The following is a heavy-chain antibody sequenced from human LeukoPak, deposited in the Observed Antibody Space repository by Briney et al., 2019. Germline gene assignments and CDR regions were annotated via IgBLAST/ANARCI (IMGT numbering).Heavy chain of an antibody. CDR2: ISPYNGNT. J-gene: IGHJ4*02. CDR3: ARTDSVGYYYAPNY. D-gene: IGHD3-22*01. V-gene: IGHV1-18*01. Sequence: ASVKVSCKASGYTFTAFTITWVRQAPGQGLEWLGWISPYNGNTEYAENIEDRVIMNTDTSKSTAYMELKSLRSDDSAVYYCARTDSVGYYYAPNYWGKGSLVTVSS. CDR1: GYTFTAFT.